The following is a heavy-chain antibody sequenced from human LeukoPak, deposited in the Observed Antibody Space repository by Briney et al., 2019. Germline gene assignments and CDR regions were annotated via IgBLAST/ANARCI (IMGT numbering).Heavy chain of an antibody. D-gene: IGHD2-2*01. CDR1: GDSVSINSVT. Sequence: SQTLSLTCAISGDSVSINSVTWNWIRQSPSRGLEWLGRTYYRSTWYNDYAVSVRGRITVNPGTSKNQFSLHLNSVTPEDTAVYYCARRLTQYDCFDPWGQGILVTVSS. J-gene: IGHJ5*02. V-gene: IGHV6-1*01. CDR2: TYYRSTWYN. CDR3: ARRLTQYDCFDP.